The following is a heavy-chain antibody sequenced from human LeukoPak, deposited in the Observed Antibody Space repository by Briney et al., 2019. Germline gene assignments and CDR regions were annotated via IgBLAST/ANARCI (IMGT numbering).Heavy chain of an antibody. CDR3: ARAYLGAGWFDP. D-gene: IGHD3-16*01. CDR1: GGSISSGGYY. J-gene: IGHJ5*02. CDR2: IYYSGST. Sequence: SQTLSLTSTVSGGSISSGGYYWSWIRQHPGKGLEWIGYIYYSGSTYYNPSLKSRVTISVDTSKNQFSLKLSSVTAADTAVYYCARAYLGAGWFDPWGQGTLVTVPS. V-gene: IGHV4-31*03.